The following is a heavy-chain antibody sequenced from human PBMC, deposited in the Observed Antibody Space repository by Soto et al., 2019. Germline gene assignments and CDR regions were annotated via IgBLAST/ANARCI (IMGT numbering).Heavy chain of an antibody. V-gene: IGHV1-69*13. CDR2: IIPIFGTA. CDR3: AMSATVTMFLFDY. D-gene: IGHD4-4*01. Sequence: ASVKVSCKASGGTFSSYAISWVRQAPGQGLEWMGGIIPIFGTANYAQKSQGRVTITAVESTRTAYMELRSVRSEDTAVYSCAMSATVTMFLFDYWGQGTLVKVSS. CDR1: GGTFSSYA. J-gene: IGHJ4*02.